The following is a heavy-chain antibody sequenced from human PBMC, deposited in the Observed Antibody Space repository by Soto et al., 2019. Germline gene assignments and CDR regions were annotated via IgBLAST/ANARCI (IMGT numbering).Heavy chain of an antibody. CDR1: GGTFSSYA. CDR3: ALYGSGSYYNTDY. CDR2: IIPIFGTA. V-gene: IGHV1-69*13. D-gene: IGHD3-10*01. J-gene: IGHJ4*02. Sequence: SVKVSCKASGGTFSSYAISWVRQAPGQGLEWMGGIIPIFGTANYAQKFQGRVTITADESTSTAYMELSSLRSEDTAVYYCALYGSGSYYNTDYWGQGTLVTVSS.